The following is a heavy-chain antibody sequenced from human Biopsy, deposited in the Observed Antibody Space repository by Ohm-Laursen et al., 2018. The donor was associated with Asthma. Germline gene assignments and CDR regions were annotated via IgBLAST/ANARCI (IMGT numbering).Heavy chain of an antibody. Sequence: ASVKVSCKTSGYTFNSAGITWVRQAPGQGLEWMGWISVYNGNTKVAQKLQDRVTMITDTSTSTAYMELRCLRSDDPAVYFCARAVDYSHYYGIDVWGQGTTVTVS. CDR2: ISVYNGNT. V-gene: IGHV1-18*01. D-gene: IGHD3-10*01. CDR1: GYTFNSAG. CDR3: ARAVDYSHYYGIDV. J-gene: IGHJ6*02.